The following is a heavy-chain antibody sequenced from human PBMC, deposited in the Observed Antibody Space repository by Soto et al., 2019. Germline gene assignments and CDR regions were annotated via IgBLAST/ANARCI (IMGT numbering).Heavy chain of an antibody. CDR1: GCSISSYY. V-gene: IGHV4-59*08. J-gene: IGHJ6*03. CDR3: ARQFYFGDYYYFYMDV. Sequence: SETLSLTCTVSGCSISSYYWSWIRQPPGKGLEWIGYIYYSGSTNYNPSLKSRVTISVDTSKNQFSLKLSSVTAADTAVYYCARQFYFGDYYYFYMDVWGKGTTVNVSS. CDR2: IYYSGST. D-gene: IGHD3-10*01.